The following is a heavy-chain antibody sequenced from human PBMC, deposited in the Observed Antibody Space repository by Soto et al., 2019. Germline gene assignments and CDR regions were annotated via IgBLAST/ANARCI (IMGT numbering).Heavy chain of an antibody. CDR3: ARGPDPTYFDF. CDR1: GYTFSNFG. CDR2: LNTYNGNT. J-gene: IGHJ4*02. V-gene: IGHV1-18*01. Sequence: QVQLVQSGAEVKKPGASLRVSCKASGYTFSNFGISWVRQAPGQGLEWMGWLNTYNGNTNFAVKFQGRVTMTTDTSTSTAYMYLRSLTSDDTAVYYCARGPDPTYFDFWGQGTLVTVSS.